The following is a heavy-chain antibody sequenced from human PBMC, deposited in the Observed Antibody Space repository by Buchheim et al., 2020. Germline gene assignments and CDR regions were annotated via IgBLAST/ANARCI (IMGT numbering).Heavy chain of an antibody. J-gene: IGHJ4*02. D-gene: IGHD1-7*01. CDR2: ISVSGASP. CDR1: GFTFSNYA. CDR3: AREAYNWNYEPLDY. V-gene: IGHV3-23*01. Sequence: EIQLLESGGGLVQPGGSLRLSCAASGFTFSNYAMIWVRQVPGKGLEWVSTISVSGASPYYPDSVKGRFTISRDNSKTTLYLQMNSLRAEDTAVYYCAREAYNWNYEPLDYWGQGSL.